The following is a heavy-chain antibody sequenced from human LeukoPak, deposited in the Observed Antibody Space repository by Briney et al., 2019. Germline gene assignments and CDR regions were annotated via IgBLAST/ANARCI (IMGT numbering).Heavy chain of an antibody. Sequence: PGGSLRLSCAASGFTASSNYMSWVRQAPGKGLEWVSVIYDNGDAYSADSVKGRFTISRHNSKNTLYLQMNSLRPEDTAVYYCAGGSRRDGCDYWGQGTLVTVSS. V-gene: IGHV3-53*04. J-gene: IGHJ4*02. D-gene: IGHD5-24*01. CDR2: IYDNGDA. CDR1: GFTASSNY. CDR3: AGGSRRDGCDY.